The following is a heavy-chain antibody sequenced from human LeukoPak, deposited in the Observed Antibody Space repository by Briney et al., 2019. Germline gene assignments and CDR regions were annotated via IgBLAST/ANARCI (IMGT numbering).Heavy chain of an antibody. J-gene: IGHJ4*02. V-gene: IGHV1-46*01. CDR3: ATSSGYYSSFDY. D-gene: IGHD5-12*01. Sequence: EASVKVSCKACGYTFTSYYMHWVRQGPGQGLEWMGMITPSGGTTTYAQKFQGRVTMTRDTSTSTVYMELSSLRSEDTAVYYCATSSGYYSSFDYWGQGTLVTVSS. CDR1: GYTFTSYY. CDR2: ITPSGGTT.